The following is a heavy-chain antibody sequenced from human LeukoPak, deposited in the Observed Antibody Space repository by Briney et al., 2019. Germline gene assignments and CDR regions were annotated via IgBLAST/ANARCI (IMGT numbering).Heavy chain of an antibody. D-gene: IGHD3-10*01. CDR1: GYSISSGYY. V-gene: IGHV4-38-2*02. Sequence: PSETLSLTCTVSGYSISSGYYWSWIRPPPGKGLEWIGEINHSGSTNYNPSLKSRVTISVDTSKNQFSLKLSSVTAADTAVYYCARRRYYYGSGSYYNTHGYNWFDPWGQGTLVTVSS. CDR2: INHSGST. CDR3: ARRRYYYGSGSYYNTHGYNWFDP. J-gene: IGHJ5*02.